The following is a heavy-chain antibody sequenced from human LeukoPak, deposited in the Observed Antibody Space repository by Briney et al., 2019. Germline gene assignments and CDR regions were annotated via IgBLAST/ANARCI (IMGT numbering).Heavy chain of an antibody. CDR1: EFTFSTYE. V-gene: IGHV3-48*03. CDR3: ARDLGCSSTSCPYYYYYGMDV. Sequence: PGGSLRLSCSASEFTFSTYEMNWVRQPPGRGLEWVSYISSSGSTIYYADSVKGRFTISRDNAKNSLYLQMNSLRAEDAAVYYCARDLGCSSTSCPYYYYYGMDVWGQGTTVTVSS. D-gene: IGHD2-2*01. CDR2: ISSSGSTI. J-gene: IGHJ6*02.